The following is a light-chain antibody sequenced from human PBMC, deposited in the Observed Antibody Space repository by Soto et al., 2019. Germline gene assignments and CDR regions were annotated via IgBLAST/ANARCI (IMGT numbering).Light chain of an antibody. CDR1: QSIYINS. CDR3: QQYGDSPFA. Sequence: EIVLTQSPGTLSLSPGERATLSCRASQSIYINSLAWYQHKRGQAPRLLIYAATVRATAVPDRFNGRGSGTDFALTISRLEPEDSAMYYCQQYGDSPFAFGPGTKLDVK. J-gene: IGKJ3*01. CDR2: AAT. V-gene: IGKV3-20*01.